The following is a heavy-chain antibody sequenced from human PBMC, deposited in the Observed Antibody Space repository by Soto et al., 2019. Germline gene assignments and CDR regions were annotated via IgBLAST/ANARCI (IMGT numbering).Heavy chain of an antibody. D-gene: IGHD5-12*01. CDR3: ARVHGYCVFDY. V-gene: IGHV3-30-3*01. Sequence: QVQLVESGGGVVQPGRSLRLSCAASGFTFSSYAMHWVRQAPGKGLEWVAVISYDGSNKYYADSVKGRFTISRDNSKNTLYMQMNSLRADDTALDYCARVHGYCVFDYWGQGTLVTVSS. CDR2: ISYDGSNK. J-gene: IGHJ4*02. CDR1: GFTFSSYA.